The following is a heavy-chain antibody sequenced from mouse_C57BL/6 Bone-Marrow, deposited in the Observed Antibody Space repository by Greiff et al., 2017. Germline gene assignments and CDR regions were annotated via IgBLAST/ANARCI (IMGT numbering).Heavy chain of an antibody. CDR2: IDPEDGDT. D-gene: IGHD1-1*01. J-gene: IGHJ1*03. V-gene: IGHV14-1*01. CDR3: TSTTVVYWYFEV. Sequence: AQLQQSGAELVRPGASVKLSCTASGFNIKDYYMHWVKQRPAQGLEWIGRIDPEDGDTEYAPKFQGKATMTADTSSNTAYLQLSSLTSEDTAVYYCTSTTVVYWYFEVWGTGTTVTVAS. CDR1: GFNIKDYY.